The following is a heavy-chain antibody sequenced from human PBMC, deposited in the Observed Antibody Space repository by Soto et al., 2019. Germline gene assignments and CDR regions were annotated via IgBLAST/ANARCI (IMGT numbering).Heavy chain of an antibody. J-gene: IGHJ4*02. CDR2: MNPNSGNT. D-gene: IGHD3-16*01. CDR1: GYTFTSYD. V-gene: IGHV1-8*01. CDR3: LSGRFSDGSPFDY. Sequence: QVQLVQSGAEVKKPGASVKVSCKASGYTFTSYDINWVRQATGQGLEWMGWMNPNSGNTGYAQKFQGRVNMNRNTAISTAYMELSSVRSEDPGVYYCLSGRFSDGSPFDYWGQGTLVTVSS.